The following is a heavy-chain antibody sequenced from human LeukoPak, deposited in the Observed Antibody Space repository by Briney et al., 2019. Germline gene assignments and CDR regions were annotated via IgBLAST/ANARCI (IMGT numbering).Heavy chain of an antibody. D-gene: IGHD6-13*01. CDR1: GDSISSYY. CDR3: ARDRVSFDP. CDR2: IYYRGST. Sequence: SETLSLTCTVSGDSISSYYWSWIRQPPGKGLEWIGYIYYRGSTNYNPSLKSRVSISVDTSKNQFSLKLSSVTAADTAVYYCARDRVSFDPWGQGTLVTVSS. V-gene: IGHV4-59*01. J-gene: IGHJ5*02.